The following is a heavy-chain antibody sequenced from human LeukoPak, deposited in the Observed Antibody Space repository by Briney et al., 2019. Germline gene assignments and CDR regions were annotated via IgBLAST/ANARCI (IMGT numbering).Heavy chain of an antibody. CDR2: IRYDGSNK. CDR3: ARARGIAVAGD. D-gene: IGHD6-19*01. CDR1: GFTFSSYG. V-gene: IGHV3-33*01. J-gene: IGHJ4*02. Sequence: GGSLRLSCAASGFTFSSYGMHWVRQAPGKGLEWVAVIRYDGSNKYYADSVKGRFTISRDNSKNTLYLQMNSLRAEDTAVYYCARARGIAVAGDWGQGTLVTVSS.